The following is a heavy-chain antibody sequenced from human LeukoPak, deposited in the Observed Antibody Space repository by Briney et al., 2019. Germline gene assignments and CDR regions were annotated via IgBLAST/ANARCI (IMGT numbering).Heavy chain of an antibody. CDR1: GFTFITYS. CDR2: ISSSSSTI. V-gene: IGHV3-48*01. J-gene: IGHJ4*02. D-gene: IGHD3-10*01. CDR3: AKGPGVVRGVKSPTFDY. Sequence: GGSLRLSCAASGFTFITYSMNWVRQAPGKGLEWVSYISSSSSTIYYADSVKGRFTISRDNSKNTLYLQMNSLRAEDTAVYYCAKGPGVVRGVKSPTFDYWGQGTLVTVSS.